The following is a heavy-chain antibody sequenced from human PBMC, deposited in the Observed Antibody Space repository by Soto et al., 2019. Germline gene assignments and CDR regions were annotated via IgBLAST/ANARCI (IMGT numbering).Heavy chain of an antibody. CDR3: ARHTLVLGTGWFDP. J-gene: IGHJ5*02. CDR2: IYYSGST. Sequence: SETLSLTCTVSGGSISSGGYYWSWIRQHPGKGLEWIGYIYYSGSTYYNPSLKSRVTISVDTSKNQFSLKLSSVTAADTAAYYCARHTLVLGTGWFDPWGQGTLVTVS. D-gene: IGHD3-3*02. V-gene: IGHV4-31*03. CDR1: GGSISSGGYY.